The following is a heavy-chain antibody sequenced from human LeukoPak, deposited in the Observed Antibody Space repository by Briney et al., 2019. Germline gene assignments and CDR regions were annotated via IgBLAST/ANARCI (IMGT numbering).Heavy chain of an antibody. CDR1: GXXXXXVDXX. Sequence: PSETLSLTCTVSGXXXXXVDXXXXXXRQXXXXXXXXXGXIXYSGXPYYNXSLTSRLTISVDTSKNQFSLKLSSVTAADTAVYXCXRARGRAGDPVEYWGQGTLVTVSS. D-gene: IGHD2-21*02. CDR3: XRARGRAGDPVEY. CDR2: IXYSGXP. V-gene: IGHV4-30-4*01. J-gene: IGHJ4*02.